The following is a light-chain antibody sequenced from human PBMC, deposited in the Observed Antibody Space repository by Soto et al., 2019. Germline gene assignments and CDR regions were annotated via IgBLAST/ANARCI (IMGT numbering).Light chain of an antibody. Sequence: DLQMTQSPSSLSASVGDRVTITCRASQSISTYLNWYQQKPGKAPKLLIYAASSLQSGVPSRFNGSGSGTDFTLTISSLQPEDFAIYSCQQSYSTPFTFGPGTKVDIK. V-gene: IGKV1-39*01. CDR1: QSISTY. J-gene: IGKJ3*01. CDR2: AAS. CDR3: QQSYSTPFT.